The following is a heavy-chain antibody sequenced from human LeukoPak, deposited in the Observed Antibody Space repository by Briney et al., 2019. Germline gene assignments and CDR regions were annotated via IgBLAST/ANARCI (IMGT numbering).Heavy chain of an antibody. J-gene: IGHJ4*01. D-gene: IGHD2-2*02. CDR2: IDPNSGGT. V-gene: IGHV1-2*02. CDR3: ARADHGARTSGYYTLDY. Sequence: PLASVKVSCKASGYTFTGYYMHWVRQAPGQGLEWMGWIDPNSGGTNYAQNFQGRVTMTRDTSISTAYMDLSRLRSDDTAMYYCARADHGARTSGYYTLDYWGQGTLVTVSS. CDR1: GYTFTGYY.